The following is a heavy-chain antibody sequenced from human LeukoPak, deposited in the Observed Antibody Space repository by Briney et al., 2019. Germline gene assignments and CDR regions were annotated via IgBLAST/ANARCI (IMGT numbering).Heavy chain of an antibody. CDR1: GGSISSYY. CDR2: IYYSGST. J-gene: IGHJ3*02. D-gene: IGHD3-9*01. Sequence: SETLSLTCTVSGGSISSYYWSWIRRPPGKGLEWIGYIYYSGSTNYNPSLKSRVTISVDTSKNQFSLKLSSVTAADTAVYYCASAYYDILTGYPDAFDIWGQGTMVTVSS. V-gene: IGHV4-59*08. CDR3: ASAYYDILTGYPDAFDI.